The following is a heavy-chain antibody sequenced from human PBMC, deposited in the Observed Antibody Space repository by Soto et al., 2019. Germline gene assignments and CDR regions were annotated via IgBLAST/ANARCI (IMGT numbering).Heavy chain of an antibody. CDR3: ARGLIPYSSSWDFDD. J-gene: IGHJ4*02. CDR1: GYTITGYY. CDR2: INPNSGGT. V-gene: IGHV1-2*02. D-gene: IGHD6-13*01. Sequence: DSVKPSCKASGYTITGYYMHWVLQAPGQGLEWMGWINPNSGGTNYAQKFQGRVTMTRDTSISTAYMELSRLRSDDTAVYYCARGLIPYSSSWDFDDWGQRILVTGFS.